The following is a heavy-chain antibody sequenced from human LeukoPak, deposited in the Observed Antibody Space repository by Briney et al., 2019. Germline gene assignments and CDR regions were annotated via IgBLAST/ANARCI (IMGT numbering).Heavy chain of an antibody. CDR1: GFTFSSYG. V-gene: IGHV3-23*01. D-gene: IGHD3-10*01. J-gene: IGHJ4*02. CDR3: AKAQVVVLLWF. CDR2: ISGSGGST. Sequence: PGGSLRLSCAASGFTFSSYGMSWVRQAPGKGQEWVSAISGSGGSTYYADSVKGRFTISRDNSKNTLYLQMNSLRAEDTAVYYCAKAQVVVLLWFWGQGTLVTVSS.